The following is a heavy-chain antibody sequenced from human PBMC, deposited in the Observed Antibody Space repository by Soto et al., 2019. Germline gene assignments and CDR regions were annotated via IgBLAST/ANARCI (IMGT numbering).Heavy chain of an antibody. CDR2: ILKDGKSK. Sequence: QVQLVESGGGVVQPGGPLRLSCAASGFILSDFAMHWVRQAPGRGLEWVAVILKDGKSKYYADSVRGRFTISSDTSKDTIFLQLTSLRLDDSAVYYCAKTGCNGGSCFSWFDPWGQGTPVIVSS. CDR3: AKTGCNGGSCFSWFDP. CDR1: GFILSDFA. J-gene: IGHJ5*02. D-gene: IGHD2-15*01. V-gene: IGHV3-30*04.